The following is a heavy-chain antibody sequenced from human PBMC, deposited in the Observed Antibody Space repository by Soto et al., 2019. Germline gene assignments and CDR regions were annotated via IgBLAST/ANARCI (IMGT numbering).Heavy chain of an antibody. Sequence: GGSLRLSCAASGFTFDDYGMSWVRQAPGKGLEWVAVIWYDGSNKYYADSVKGRSTISRDNSENTLYLQMNSLRAEDTAVYYCARYGDSTTGFDYWGQGTLVTVSS. D-gene: IGHD4-17*01. J-gene: IGHJ4*02. CDR2: IWYDGSNK. V-gene: IGHV3-33*08. CDR1: GFTFDDYG. CDR3: ARYGDSTTGFDY.